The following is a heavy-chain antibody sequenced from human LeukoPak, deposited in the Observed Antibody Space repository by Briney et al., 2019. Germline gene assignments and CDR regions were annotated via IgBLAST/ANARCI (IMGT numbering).Heavy chain of an antibody. D-gene: IGHD6-19*01. V-gene: IGHV4-39*01. J-gene: IGHJ4*02. CDR2: IYYSGNT. CDR1: ADSISRSSYF. CDR3: AAGIEVAGAPFDY. Sequence: SETLSLTCSVSADSISRSSYFWGWIRQPPGKGLEWIANIYYSGNTFYNPPLKSRVTISLDRSKHQFSLELRSVTAADMAVYYCAAGIEVAGAPFDYWGQGTLVTVSS.